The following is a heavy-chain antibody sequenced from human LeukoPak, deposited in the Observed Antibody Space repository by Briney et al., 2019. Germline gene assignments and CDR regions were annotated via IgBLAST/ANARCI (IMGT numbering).Heavy chain of an antibody. CDR1: GFTFSTYN. Sequence: GGSLRLSCAASGFTFSTYNMNWVRQAPGKGLEWVSSISSSSSYIYYADSVKGRLTISRDHAKNTLYLQINSLRAEDTAVYFCARARFPAFDIWGQGTMVTASS. CDR2: ISSSSSYI. CDR3: ARARFPAFDI. V-gene: IGHV3-21*01. J-gene: IGHJ3*02.